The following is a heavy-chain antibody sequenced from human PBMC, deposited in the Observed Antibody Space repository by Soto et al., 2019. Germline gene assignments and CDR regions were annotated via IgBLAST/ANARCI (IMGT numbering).Heavy chain of an antibody. CDR2: INPNSGGT. D-gene: IGHD3-10*01. CDR1: GYTFTGYY. CDR3: ARGRMVRGVIPWTPYFDY. Sequence: QVQLVQSGAEVKKPGASVKVSCKASGYTFTGYYMHWVRQAPGQGLEWMGWINPNSGGTNYAQKFQGWVTMTRDTSVSTAYMELSRLRSDDTAVYYCARGRMVRGVIPWTPYFDYWGQGTLVTVSS. J-gene: IGHJ4*02. V-gene: IGHV1-2*04.